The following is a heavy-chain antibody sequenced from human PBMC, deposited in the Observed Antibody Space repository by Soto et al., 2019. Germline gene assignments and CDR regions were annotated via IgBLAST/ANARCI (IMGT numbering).Heavy chain of an antibody. V-gene: IGHV4-59*01. D-gene: IGHD2-15*01. Sequence: SETLSLTCTFSGASFSGYYWSWIRQPPGKGLEWIGHIYYNGSTNYKPSLKSRVTISLDTSKGQFSLKLSSVTAADTAMYYCARAYCSGGGCFEYYWGLGTMVTVSS. CDR2: IYYNGST. CDR1: GASFSGYY. J-gene: IGHJ4*02. CDR3: ARAYCSGGGCFEYY.